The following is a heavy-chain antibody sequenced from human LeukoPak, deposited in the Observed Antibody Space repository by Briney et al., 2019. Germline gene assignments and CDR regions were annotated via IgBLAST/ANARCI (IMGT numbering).Heavy chain of an antibody. CDR3: AKDTYGDYPYDY. J-gene: IGHJ4*02. Sequence: GGSLRLSCAASGFIFSNYGMNWVRQAPGKGLEWVAAISGSGGSTYYADSVKGRFTISRDNSKNTLYLQMNSLRAEDTAVYYCAKDTYGDYPYDYWGQGTLVTVSS. CDR1: GFIFSNYG. V-gene: IGHV3-23*01. CDR2: ISGSGGST. D-gene: IGHD4-17*01.